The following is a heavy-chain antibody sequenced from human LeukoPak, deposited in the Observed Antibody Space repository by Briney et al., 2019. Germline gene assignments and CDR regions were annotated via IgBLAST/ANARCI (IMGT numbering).Heavy chain of an antibody. V-gene: IGHV4-39*01. D-gene: IGHD3-22*01. CDR1: GGSISSSSYY. CDR3: ARFTILGMLPSSGYYYFDY. CDR2: IYYSGST. Sequence: KPSETLSLTCTVSGGSISSSSYYWGWIRQPPGKGLEWIGSIYYSGSTYYNPSLKSRVTISVDTSKNQFSLKLSPVTAADTAVYYCARFTILGMLPSSGYYYFDYWGQGTLVTVSS. J-gene: IGHJ4*02.